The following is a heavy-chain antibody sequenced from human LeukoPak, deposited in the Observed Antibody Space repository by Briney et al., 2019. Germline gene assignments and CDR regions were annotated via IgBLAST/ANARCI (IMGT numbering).Heavy chain of an antibody. Sequence: SETLSLTCAVYGGSFSGYYWSWIRQPPGKGLEWIGEINRSGSTNYNPSLKSRVTISVDTSKNQFPLKLSSVTAADTAVYYCARDGGGGPIDYWGQGTLVTVSS. CDR3: ARDGGGGPIDY. J-gene: IGHJ4*02. V-gene: IGHV4-34*01. CDR2: INRSGST. D-gene: IGHD3-16*01. CDR1: GGSFSGYY.